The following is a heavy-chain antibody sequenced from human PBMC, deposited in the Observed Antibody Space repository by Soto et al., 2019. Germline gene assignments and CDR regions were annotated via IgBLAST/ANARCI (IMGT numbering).Heavy chain of an antibody. J-gene: IGHJ4*02. Sequence: PSETLSLTCTVSGGSISSYYWSWIRQPPGKGLEWIGYIYYSGSTNYNPSLKSRVTTSVDTSKNQFSLKLSSVTAADTAVYYCARYSSGWYVNWGQGTLVTVSS. V-gene: IGHV4-59*08. CDR3: ARYSSGWYVN. CDR2: IYYSGST. D-gene: IGHD6-19*01. CDR1: GGSISSYY.